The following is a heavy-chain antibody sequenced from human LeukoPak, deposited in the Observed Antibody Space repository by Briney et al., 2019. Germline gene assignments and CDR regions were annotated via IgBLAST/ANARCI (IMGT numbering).Heavy chain of an antibody. CDR2: ISYDGSNK. J-gene: IGHJ3*02. V-gene: IGHV3-30*03. CDR1: GFTFSSYG. Sequence: GGSLRLSCAASGFTFSSYGMHWVRQAPGKGLEWVAVISYDGSNKYYADSVKGRFTISRDNSKNTLYLQMNSLRAEDTAVYYCARDKILVQGAFDIWGQGTMVTVSS. D-gene: IGHD2-2*01. CDR3: ARDKILVQGAFDI.